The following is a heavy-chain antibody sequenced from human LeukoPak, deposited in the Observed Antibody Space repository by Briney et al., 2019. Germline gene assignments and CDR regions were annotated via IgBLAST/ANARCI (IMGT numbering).Heavy chain of an antibody. Sequence: GESLKISCAASGFTFSSYAMSWVRQAPGKGLEWVSAISGSGGSTYYADSVKGRFTISRDNSKNTLYLQMNSLRAEDTAVYYCAKDPNPYYYYYYMDVWGKGTTDTVSS. D-gene: IGHD1-14*01. CDR3: AKDPNPYYYYYYMDV. CDR1: GFTFSSYA. CDR2: ISGSGGST. V-gene: IGHV3-23*01. J-gene: IGHJ6*03.